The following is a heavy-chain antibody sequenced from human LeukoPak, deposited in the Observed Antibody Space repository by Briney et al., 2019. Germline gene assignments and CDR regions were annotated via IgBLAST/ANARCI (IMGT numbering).Heavy chain of an antibody. CDR1: GGSFSGYY. CDR3: ARGPEHQYGIVVD. V-gene: IGHV4-34*01. J-gene: IGHJ4*02. D-gene: IGHD3-22*01. Sequence: KPSETLSPTCAVYGGSFSGYYWSWIRQPPGKGLEWIGEINHSGSTNYNPSLKSRVTISVDTSKNQFSLKLSSVTAADTAVYYCARGPEHQYGIVVDWGQGTLVTVSS. CDR2: INHSGST.